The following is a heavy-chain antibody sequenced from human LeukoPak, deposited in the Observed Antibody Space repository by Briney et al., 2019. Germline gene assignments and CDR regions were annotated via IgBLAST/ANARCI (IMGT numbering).Heavy chain of an antibody. J-gene: IGHJ4*02. Sequence: GGSLRLSCAASGFTFSSYWMHWVRQAPGEGLVWVSRINSDGSSTSYADSVKGRFTISRDNAKNTLYLQMNSLRAEDTAVYYCARVEGSGYLQYLNWGQGTLVTVSS. CDR3: ARVEGSGYLQYLN. V-gene: IGHV3-74*01. D-gene: IGHD3-22*01. CDR2: INSDGSST. CDR1: GFTFSSYW.